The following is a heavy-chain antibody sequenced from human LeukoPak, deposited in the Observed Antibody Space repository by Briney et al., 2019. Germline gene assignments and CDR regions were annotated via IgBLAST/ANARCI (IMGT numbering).Heavy chain of an antibody. D-gene: IGHD2-2*01. V-gene: IGHV4-30-4*01. CDR2: IYYSGST. Sequence: NPSETLSLTCTVSGGSISSGDYYWSWIRQPPGKGPEWIGYIYYSGSTYYNPSLKSRVTISVDTSKNQFSLKLSSVTAADTAVYYCARVGPAAVSYYYGMDVWGQGTTVTVSS. CDR3: ARVGPAAVSYYYGMDV. J-gene: IGHJ6*02. CDR1: GGSISSGDYY.